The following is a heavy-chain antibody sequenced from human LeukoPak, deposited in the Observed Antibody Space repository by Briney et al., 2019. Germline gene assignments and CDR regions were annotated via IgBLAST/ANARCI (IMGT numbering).Heavy chain of an antibody. CDR2: IIPIFDTA. D-gene: IGHD6-19*01. Sequence: SVKVSCKASGGSFTSFDISWLRQAPGQGLEWMGGIIPIFDTANYAQKFQGRVTITADESTSTAYMELRSLRSEDTAVYYCARDSIEEAALPRPFDSWGQGTLVTVSS. CDR1: GGSFTSFD. V-gene: IGHV1-69*13. J-gene: IGHJ5*01. CDR3: ARDSIEEAALPRPFDS.